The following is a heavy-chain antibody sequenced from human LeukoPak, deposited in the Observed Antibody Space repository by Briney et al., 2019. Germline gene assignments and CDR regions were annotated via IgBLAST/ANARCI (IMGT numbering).Heavy chain of an antibody. J-gene: IGHJ4*02. Sequence: PSETLSLTCTVSGAFISSGSYYWSWIRQPAGKGLEWIGYIYYSGSTNYNPSLKSRVTISVDTSKNQFSLKLSSVTAADTAVYYCARTNRVTRVDYWGQGTLVTVSS. V-gene: IGHV4-61*10. CDR1: GAFISSGSYY. CDR3: ARTNRVTRVDY. D-gene: IGHD5-24*01. CDR2: IYYSGST.